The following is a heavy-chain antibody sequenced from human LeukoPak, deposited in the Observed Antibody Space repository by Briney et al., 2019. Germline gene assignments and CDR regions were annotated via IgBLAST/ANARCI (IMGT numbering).Heavy chain of an antibody. CDR3: ARDASWSGYYSYYYYYYMDV. Sequence: PSETLSLTCTVSGGSISSFYWSWIRQPAGKGLEWIGRIYTSGSTNYNPSLKSRVTMSVDTSKNQFSLKLSSVTAADTAVYYCARDASWSGYYSYYYYYYMDVWGKGTTVTVSS. D-gene: IGHD3-3*01. CDR2: IYTSGST. CDR1: GGSISSFY. V-gene: IGHV4-4*07. J-gene: IGHJ6*03.